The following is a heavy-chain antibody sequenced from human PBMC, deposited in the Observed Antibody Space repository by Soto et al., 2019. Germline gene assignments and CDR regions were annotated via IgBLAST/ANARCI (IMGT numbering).Heavy chain of an antibody. CDR1: GFTLSGRS. CDR2: VSPDGNNE. J-gene: IGHJ6*02. V-gene: IGHV3-64D*08. Sequence: EVQLVESGGGLVQPGGSLRLSCSASGFTLSGRSMHWVRQAPGKGLEYVSGVSPDGNNEYYTDSVKGRFTISRDNSKNTLHLHMRSLRPEDTAVFYCVRGFYGLDVWGQGTTVTVSS. CDR3: VRGFYGLDV.